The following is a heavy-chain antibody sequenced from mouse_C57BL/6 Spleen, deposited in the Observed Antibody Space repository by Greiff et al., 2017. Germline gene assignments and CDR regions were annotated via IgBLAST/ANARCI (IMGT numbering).Heavy chain of an antibody. Sequence: VQLQQPGAELVKPGASVKMSCKASGYTFTSYWITWVKQRPGQGLEWIGDIYPGSGSTNYNEKFKSKATLTVDTSSSTAYMQLSSLTSEDSAVYYCARWEDYGSSSGYWGQGTTRTVSS. CDR1: GYTFTSYW. CDR2: IYPGSGST. CDR3: ARWEDYGSSSGY. D-gene: IGHD1-1*01. J-gene: IGHJ2*01. V-gene: IGHV1-55*01.